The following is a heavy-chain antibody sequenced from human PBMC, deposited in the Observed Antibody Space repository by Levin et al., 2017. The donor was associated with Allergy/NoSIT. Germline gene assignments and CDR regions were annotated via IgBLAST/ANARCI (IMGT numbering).Heavy chain of an antibody. J-gene: IGHJ4*02. CDR2: ITKNGNV. CDR1: GITFSSYT. D-gene: IGHD3-10*01. Sequence: GGSLRLSCVTSGITFSSYTMNWVRQAPGKGPEWVACITKNGNVDYADSVKGRFTISRDNAASTLHLQMNSLRDEDTAVYYCARDDASGSRTRGIYWGQGTLVTVSS. CDR3: ARDDASGSRTRGIY. V-gene: IGHV3-21*06.